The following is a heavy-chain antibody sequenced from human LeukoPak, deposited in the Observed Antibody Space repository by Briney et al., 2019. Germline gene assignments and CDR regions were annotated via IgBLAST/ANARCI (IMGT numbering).Heavy chain of an antibody. CDR3: ARDRIYSGIYHDTFDI. CDR2: ISSGSTYI. J-gene: IGHJ3*02. D-gene: IGHD1-26*01. V-gene: IGHV3-21*01. Sequence: GGSLRPSCAASGFTFSSYSMSWVRQAPGKGLEWVSSISSGSTYIYYADSMKGRFTISRDNAKNSLYLQMNTLRAEDTAVYYCARDRIYSGIYHDTFDIWGHGTMVTVSS. CDR1: GFTFSSYS.